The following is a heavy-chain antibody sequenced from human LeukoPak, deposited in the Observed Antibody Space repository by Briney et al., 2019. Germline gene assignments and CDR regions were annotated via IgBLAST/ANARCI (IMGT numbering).Heavy chain of an antibody. CDR1: GYTLTELS. CDR3: ARDVGITVADSFDP. D-gene: IGHD6-19*01. V-gene: IGHV1-24*01. Sequence: ASVKVSCKVSGYTLTELSMHWVRQAPGKGLEWMGGFDPEDGETIYAQKFQGRVTMTEDTSTDTAYMELRGLRSDDTAMYYCARDVGITVADSFDPWGQGTLVTVSS. CDR2: FDPEDGET. J-gene: IGHJ5*02.